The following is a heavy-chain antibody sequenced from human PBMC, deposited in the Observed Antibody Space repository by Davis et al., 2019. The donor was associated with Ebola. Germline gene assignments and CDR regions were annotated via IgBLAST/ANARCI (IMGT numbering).Heavy chain of an antibody. CDR1: GYTFTGYY. V-gene: IGHV1-2*06. D-gene: IGHD3-10*01. CDR2: INPNSGGT. J-gene: IGHJ5*02. CDR3: ARDRAEFPNWLDP. Sequence: AASVKVSCKASGYTFTGYYMHWVRQAPGQGLEWMGRINPNSGGTNYAQKFQGRVTMTRATSISTAYMDLGRLRYDDTAMYYCARDRAEFPNWLDPWGQGTLVTVSS.